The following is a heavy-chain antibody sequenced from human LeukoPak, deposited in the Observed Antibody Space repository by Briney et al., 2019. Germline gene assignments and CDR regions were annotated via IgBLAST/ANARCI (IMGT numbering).Heavy chain of an antibody. CDR2: ISSSSTI. J-gene: IGHJ4*02. Sequence: GGSLRLSCAASGFTFSSYSMNWVRQAPGKGLEWVSYISSSSTIYHADSVKGRFTIPRDNSKNSLYLQMTSLRDEDTAVYYCARDVGYDLGYWGQGTLVTVSS. CDR3: ARDVGYDLGY. V-gene: IGHV3-48*02. CDR1: GFTFSSYS. D-gene: IGHD5-12*01.